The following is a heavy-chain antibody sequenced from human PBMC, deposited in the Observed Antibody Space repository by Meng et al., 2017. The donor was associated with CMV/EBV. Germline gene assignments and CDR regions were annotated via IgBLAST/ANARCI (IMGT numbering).Heavy chain of an antibody. Sequence: SETLSLTCAISGDSVSSNSAAWNWIRQSPSRGLEWLGRTYYRSKWYNDYAVSVKSRITINPDTSKNQFSLQLNSVTPEYTAVYYCARDRYCSSTSCYWVGMDVWGQGTTVTVSS. CDR1: GDSVSSNSAA. D-gene: IGHD2-2*01. J-gene: IGHJ6*02. V-gene: IGHV6-1*01. CDR2: TYYRSKWYN. CDR3: ARDRYCSSTSCYWVGMDV.